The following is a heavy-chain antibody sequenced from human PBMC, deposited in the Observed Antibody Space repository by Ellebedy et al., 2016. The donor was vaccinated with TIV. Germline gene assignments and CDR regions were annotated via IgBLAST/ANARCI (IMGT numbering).Heavy chain of an antibody. CDR2: ISTSGDST. J-gene: IGHJ4*02. D-gene: IGHD6-6*01. V-gene: IGHV3-23*01. CDR3: VKGMYRSSPDDY. Sequence: GESLKISCAASGLTFSTYPMTWVRRAPGKGLEWVSAISTSGDSTYYADSVKGRFTIPRDNFKNTLYLQMNSLRAEDTAVYYGVKGMYRSSPDDYWGQGTLVTVSS. CDR1: GLTFSTYP.